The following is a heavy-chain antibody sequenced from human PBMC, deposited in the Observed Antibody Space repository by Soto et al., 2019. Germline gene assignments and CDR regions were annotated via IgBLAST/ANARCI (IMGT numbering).Heavy chain of an antibody. V-gene: IGHV2-5*02. D-gene: IGHD3-22*01. CDR3: AHSLIGYYYDSSGSNWFDP. CDR2: IYWDDDK. Sequence: QITLKESGPTLVKPTQTLTLTCTFSGFSLSTSGVGVGWIRQPPGKALGWLALIYWDDDKRYSPSLKSRLTITKNTAXTXQXCTLTNMDPVDTATYSCAHSLIGYYYDSSGSNWFDPWGQGTLVTVSS. CDR1: GFSLSTSGVG. J-gene: IGHJ5*02.